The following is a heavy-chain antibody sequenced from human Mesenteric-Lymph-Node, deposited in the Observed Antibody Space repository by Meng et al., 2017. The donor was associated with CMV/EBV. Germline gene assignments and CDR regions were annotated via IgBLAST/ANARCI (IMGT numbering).Heavy chain of an antibody. J-gene: IGHJ4*02. CDR1: GLTVSSNY. CDR3: ARLVEY. Sequence: GESLKISCAASGLTVSSNYMTWVRQAPGKGLEWVANIKQDGSEQYYVDSVKGRFTISSDNAMNSLYLQIDSLRAEDTAVYYCARLVEYWGQGTLVTVSS. V-gene: IGHV3-7*01. CDR2: IKQDGSEQ.